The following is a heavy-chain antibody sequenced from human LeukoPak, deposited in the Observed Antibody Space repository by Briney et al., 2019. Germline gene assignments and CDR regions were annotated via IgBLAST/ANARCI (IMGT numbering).Heavy chain of an antibody. CDR1: GYTFTSYA. D-gene: IGHD6-13*01. CDR3: ARELRYSSSWEGLDY. J-gene: IGHJ4*02. V-gene: IGHV1-3*01. CDR2: INAGNGNT. Sequence: GASVKVSCKASGYTFTSYAMNWVRQAPGQRLEWMGWINAGNGNTKYSQKFQGRVTITRDTSASTAYMELSSLRSEDTAVYYCARELRYSSSWEGLDYWGQGTLVTVSS.